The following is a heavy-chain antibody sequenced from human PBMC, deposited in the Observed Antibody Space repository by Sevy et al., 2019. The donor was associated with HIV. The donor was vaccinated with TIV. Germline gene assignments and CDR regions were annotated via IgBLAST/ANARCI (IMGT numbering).Heavy chain of an antibody. CDR1: GGSLNSHY. Sequence: SETLSLTCTVSGGSLNSHYWSWIRQPPGKGLEWIGYLFYTDSTNYNPSLKSRVTISVDRSKNQFSLELRSVTAADRAVYYCARYSDSGLDYWGQGTLVTVSS. V-gene: IGHV4-59*11. CDR2: LFYTDST. D-gene: IGHD3-9*01. J-gene: IGHJ4*02. CDR3: ARYSDSGLDY.